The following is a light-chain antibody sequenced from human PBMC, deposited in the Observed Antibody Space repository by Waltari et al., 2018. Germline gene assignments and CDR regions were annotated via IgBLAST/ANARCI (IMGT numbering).Light chain of an antibody. CDR2: DVS. CDR1: SSDVGFYNY. J-gene: IGLJ3*02. CDR3: NSYAGSSSWV. Sequence: QSALTQPASVSGSPGQSITISCTGTSSDVGFYNYVSWYQQHPGKAPKLMIYDVSARPSGVSNRFSGSKSGNTASLTISGLQAEDEADYYCNSYAGSSSWVFGGGTKLTV. V-gene: IGLV2-14*01.